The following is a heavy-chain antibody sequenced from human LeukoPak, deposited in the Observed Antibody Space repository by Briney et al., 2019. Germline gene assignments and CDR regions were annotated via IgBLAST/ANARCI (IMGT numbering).Heavy chain of an antibody. V-gene: IGHV4-39*07. J-gene: IGHJ4*02. CDR2: IYHSGNT. CDR3: ARSFTPPDFVA. CDR1: GDSISSRNYF. Sequence: SETLSLTCPVSGDSISSRNYFWGWIRQPPGKGLEWIGNIYHSGNTYYNPSLKSRVTISADASKNQFSLRLTSVTAADTAVYYCARSFTPPDFVAWGQGTLVTVSS. D-gene: IGHD2-15*01.